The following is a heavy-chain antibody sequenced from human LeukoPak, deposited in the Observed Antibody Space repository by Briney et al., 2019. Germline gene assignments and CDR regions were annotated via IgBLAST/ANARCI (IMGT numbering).Heavy chain of an antibody. V-gene: IGHV3-21*01. J-gene: IGHJ4*02. Sequence: PGGSLRLSCAASGFTFSSYSMNWVRQAPGKGLEWVSSISSSSSYIYYADSVKGRLTISRDNAKNSLYLQMNSLGAEDTAVYYCARDRLTATGYFDYWGQGTLVTVSS. CDR3: ARDRLTATGYFDY. CDR1: GFTFSSYS. CDR2: ISSSSSYI. D-gene: IGHD6-25*01.